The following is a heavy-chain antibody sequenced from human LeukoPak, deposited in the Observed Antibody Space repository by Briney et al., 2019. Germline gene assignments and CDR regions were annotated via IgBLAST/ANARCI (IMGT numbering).Heavy chain of an antibody. CDR3: SRSSYGYAFFDF. V-gene: IGHV3-48*01. CDR2: ISSSTSTI. D-gene: IGHD5-18*01. J-gene: IGHJ4*02. Sequence: PGGSLRLSCAASGFTLSSYSMNWVPQAPGEGLGWVSYISSSTSTIYYTDSVKGRFTISTDNGKDSLYLQMNSLRAADPAVYYFSRSSYGYAFFDFWGQGALVTVSS. CDR1: GFTLSSYS.